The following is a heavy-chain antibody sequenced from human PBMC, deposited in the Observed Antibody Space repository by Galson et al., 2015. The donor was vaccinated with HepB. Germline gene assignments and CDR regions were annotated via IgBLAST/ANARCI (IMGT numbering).Heavy chain of an antibody. CDR2: ISSSSSTI. Sequence: SLRLSCAASGFTFSSYSMNWVRQAPGKGLEWVSHISSSSSTIYYGDSVKGRFTISRDNAKNSLYLQMNSLRVEDTAVYFCARGWNTGYTSSWYEGSVFDYWGLGTLVTVSS. D-gene: IGHD6-13*01. V-gene: IGHV3-48*01. CDR1: GFTFSSYS. CDR3: ARGWNTGYTSSWYEGSVFDY. J-gene: IGHJ4*02.